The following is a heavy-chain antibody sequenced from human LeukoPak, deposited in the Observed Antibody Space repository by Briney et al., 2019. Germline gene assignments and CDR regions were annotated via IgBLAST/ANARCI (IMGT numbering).Heavy chain of an antibody. D-gene: IGHD5-12*01. V-gene: IGHV3-23*01. CDR2: ISGGGDSS. CDR3: AKDGFLAAVATD. CDR1: GFTFSSFA. J-gene: IGHJ4*02. Sequence: GGSLRLSCGASGFTFSSFAMSWVCQAPGKGLEWVSTISGGGDSSYYADAVQGRFTISRDNSKNTLYLQMNSLRAEDTAVYYCAKDGFLAAVATDWGQGTLVTVSS.